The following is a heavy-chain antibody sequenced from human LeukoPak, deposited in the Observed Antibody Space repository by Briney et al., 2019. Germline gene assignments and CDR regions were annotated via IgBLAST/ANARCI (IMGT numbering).Heavy chain of an antibody. V-gene: IGHV3-23*01. J-gene: IGHJ4*02. CDR3: AKDLEYYDSSGYYSYFDY. CDR2: ISGSGGST. CDR1: GFTFSDYY. Sequence: PGGSLRLSCAASGFTFSDYYMSWVRQAPGKGLEWVSAISGSGGSTYYADSVKGRFTISRDNSKNTLYLQMNSLRAEDTAVYYCAKDLEYYDSSGYYSYFDYWGQGTLVTVSS. D-gene: IGHD3-22*01.